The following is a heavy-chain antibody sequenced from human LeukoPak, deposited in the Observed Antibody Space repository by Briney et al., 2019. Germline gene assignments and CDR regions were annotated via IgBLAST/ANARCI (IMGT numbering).Heavy chain of an antibody. V-gene: IGHV1-2*02. Sequence: ASVRVSCKASGYTFTGDYMHWVRQAPGQGLEWMGWINPNSGGTNYAQKFQGRVTMTRDTSISTAYMELSRLRSDDTAVYYCAREKYYYDSSGYQVSGSAFDIWGQGTMVTVSS. D-gene: IGHD3-22*01. CDR3: AREKYYYDSSGYQVSGSAFDI. CDR1: GYTFTGDY. J-gene: IGHJ3*02. CDR2: INPNSGGT.